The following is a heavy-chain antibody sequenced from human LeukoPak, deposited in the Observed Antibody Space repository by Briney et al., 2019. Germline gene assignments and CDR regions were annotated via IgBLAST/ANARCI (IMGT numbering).Heavy chain of an antibody. D-gene: IGHD6-13*01. J-gene: IGHJ3*02. Sequence: SETLSLTCAVPGGSISSSHWWSGVRQPPGKGLEWIGEIYHSGGTNYNPSLRIRVTILVDKSKNQFSLNLSSVTAAGTAVYYCARREQQLGTNAFDIWGQGTVVTGSS. V-gene: IGHV4-4*02. CDR1: GGSISSSHW. CDR2: IYHSGGT. CDR3: ARREQQLGTNAFDI.